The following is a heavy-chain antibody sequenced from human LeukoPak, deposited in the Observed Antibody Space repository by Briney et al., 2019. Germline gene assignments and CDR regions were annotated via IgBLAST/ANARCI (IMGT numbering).Heavy chain of an antibody. Sequence: PGGSLRLSCAASGFTLSSYNMEWVRQAPGKGLEWLSSITSSGNYIYYADSVKGRFTISRDNAKSSLYLQMNSLRAEDTAVYYCAREASGSYSFDYWGQGTLVTVSS. CDR2: ITSSGNYI. V-gene: IGHV3-21*06. D-gene: IGHD3-10*01. CDR1: GFTLSSYN. J-gene: IGHJ4*02. CDR3: AREASGSYSFDY.